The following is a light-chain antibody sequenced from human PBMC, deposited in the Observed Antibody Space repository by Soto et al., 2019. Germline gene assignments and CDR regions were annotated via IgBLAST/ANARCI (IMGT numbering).Light chain of an antibody. CDR1: QTISSW. CDR3: QHFNSYSEA. J-gene: IGKJ1*01. CDR2: KAS. Sequence: DIQMTQSPSTLSGSVGDRVTITCRASQTISSWLAWYQQKPGKAPKLLIYKASTLKSGVPSRFSGSESGTELTLTIISLQPEHFATYYCQHFNSYSEAFGQGTKGELK. V-gene: IGKV1-5*03.